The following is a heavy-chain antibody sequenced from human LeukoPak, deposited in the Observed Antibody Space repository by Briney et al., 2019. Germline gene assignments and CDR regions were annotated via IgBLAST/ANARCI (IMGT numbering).Heavy chain of an antibody. CDR2: ISRGSGNTI. CDR3: TREATSGY. Sequence: GGSLRLSCAASGFNFSGYSMNWVRQAPGEAPEWISYISRGSGNTIYYADSVKGRFTISRDNAKNSVYLQMNSVRAEDTAIYYCTREATSGYWGQGTLVTVSS. J-gene: IGHJ4*02. CDR1: GFNFSGYS. V-gene: IGHV3-48*04.